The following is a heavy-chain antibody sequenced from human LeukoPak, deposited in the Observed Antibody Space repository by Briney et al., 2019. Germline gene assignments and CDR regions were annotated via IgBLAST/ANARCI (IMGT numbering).Heavy chain of an antibody. CDR2: INHSGST. D-gene: IGHD3-10*01. Sequence: SETLSLTCAVYGGSFSGYYWSWIRQPPGKGLEWIGEINHSGSTNYNPSLKSRVTISVDTSKNQFSLKLSSVTAADTAVYYCARGPFGGFGELPRYNWFDPWGQGTLVTVSS. J-gene: IGHJ5*02. CDR1: GGSFSGYY. V-gene: IGHV4-34*01. CDR3: ARGPFGGFGELPRYNWFDP.